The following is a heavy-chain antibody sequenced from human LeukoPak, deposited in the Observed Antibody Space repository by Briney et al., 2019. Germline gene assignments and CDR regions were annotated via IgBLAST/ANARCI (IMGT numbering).Heavy chain of an antibody. CDR1: GGTFSSYA. V-gene: IGHV1-69*01. Sequence: ASVKVSCKASGGTFSSYAISWVRQAPGQGLEWMGGIIPIFGTANYAQKFQGRVTITADESASTAYMELSSQRSEDTAVYYCARDGGYSSSSGGFDYWGQGTLVTVSS. J-gene: IGHJ4*02. D-gene: IGHD6-6*01. CDR2: IIPIFGTA. CDR3: ARDGGYSSSSGGFDY.